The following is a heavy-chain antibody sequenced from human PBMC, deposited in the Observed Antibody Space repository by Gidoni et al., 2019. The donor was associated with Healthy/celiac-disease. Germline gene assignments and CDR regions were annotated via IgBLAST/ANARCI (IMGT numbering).Heavy chain of an antibody. CDR1: GGSISSGRSY. V-gene: IGHV4-61*02. CDR3: ARSYYDILTGLTLYGMDV. J-gene: IGHJ6*02. CDR2: IYTSGST. Sequence: QVQLQESGPGLVKPSQTLSLTCTVSGGSISSGRSYWSWIRQPAGKGLEWIGRIYTSGSTNYNPSLKSRVTMSVDTSKNQFSLKLSSVTAADTAVYYCARSYYDILTGLTLYGMDVWGQGTTVTVSS. D-gene: IGHD3-9*01.